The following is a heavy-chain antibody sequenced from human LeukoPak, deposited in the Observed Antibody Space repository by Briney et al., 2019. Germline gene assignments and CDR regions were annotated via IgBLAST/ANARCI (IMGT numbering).Heavy chain of an antibody. CDR3: ARHGGIAVAVGYWYFDL. Sequence: PPETLSLTCGVSGVSIRSADYSFYWIRQHPGKGLEWIGHIYYSGSPSYNPSLKSRVTISMDTSKNHFSLKLSSVTAADTAVYYCARHGGIAVAVGYWYFDLWGRGTLVTVFS. CDR1: GVSIRSADYS. CDR2: IYYSGSP. V-gene: IGHV4-31*11. D-gene: IGHD6-19*01. J-gene: IGHJ2*01.